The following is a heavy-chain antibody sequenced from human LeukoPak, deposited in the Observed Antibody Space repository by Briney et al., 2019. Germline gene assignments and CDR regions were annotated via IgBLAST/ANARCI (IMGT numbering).Heavy chain of an antibody. CDR2: ISYDGSNK. Sequence: GGSLRLSCAASGFTFSSYAMHWVRQAPGKGLEWVAVISYDGSNKYYADSVEGRFTISRDNSKNTLYLQMNSLRAEDTAVYYCARADLLRPHPPVDYWGQGTLVTVSS. CDR1: GFTFSSYA. D-gene: IGHD2-21*02. V-gene: IGHV3-30-3*01. CDR3: ARADLLRPHPPVDY. J-gene: IGHJ4*02.